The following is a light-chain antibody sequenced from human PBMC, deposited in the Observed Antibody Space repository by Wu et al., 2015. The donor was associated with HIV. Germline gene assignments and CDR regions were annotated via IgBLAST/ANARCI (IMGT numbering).Light chain of an antibody. CDR2: GAS. CDR3: QHYGTSRT. Sequence: ETVLTQSPATLSLSPGERAILSCRASQIVIDNYLAWHQQKPGQAPKLLIYGASNRATGIPKRFSGSGSGTDFTLTITRLDPEDSAIYYCQHYGTSRTFGQGTKVEI. V-gene: IGKV3-20*01. CDR1: QIVIDNY. J-gene: IGKJ1*01.